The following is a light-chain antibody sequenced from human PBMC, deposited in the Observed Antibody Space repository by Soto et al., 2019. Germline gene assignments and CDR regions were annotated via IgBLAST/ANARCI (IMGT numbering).Light chain of an antibody. CDR3: ETWDSNTYV. CDR1: SGHSSYI. J-gene: IGLJ1*01. CDR2: LEGSGSY. Sequence: QSVLTQSSSASASLGSSVKLTCTLSSGHSSYIIAWHQQQPGKAPRYLMKLEGSGSYNKGSGVPDRSSGSSSGADRYLTISNLQFEDEADYYCETWDSNTYVFGTGTKLTVL. V-gene: IGLV4-60*02.